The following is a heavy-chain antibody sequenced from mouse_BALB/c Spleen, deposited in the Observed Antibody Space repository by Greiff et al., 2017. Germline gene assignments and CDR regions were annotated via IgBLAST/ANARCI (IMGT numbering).Heavy chain of an antibody. CDR1: GFTFSDYY. D-gene: IGHD2-4*01. V-gene: IGHV5-4*02. CDR2: ISDGGSYT. J-gene: IGHJ3*01. CDR3: ARDWITAAY. Sequence: EVQLVESGGGLVKPGGSLKLSCAASGFTFSDYYMYWVRQTPEKRLEWVATISDGGSYTYYPDSVKGRFTISRDNAKNNLYLQMSSLKSEDTAMYYCARDWITAAYWGQGTLVTVSA.